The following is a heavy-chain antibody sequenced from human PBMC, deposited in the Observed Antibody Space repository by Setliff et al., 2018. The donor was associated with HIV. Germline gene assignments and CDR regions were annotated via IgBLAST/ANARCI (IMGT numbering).Heavy chain of an antibody. CDR1: GNTFSSYG. J-gene: IGHJ4*02. D-gene: IGHD5-12*01. CDR2: TTPLLGTT. V-gene: IGHV1-69*05. CDR3: ARVGDGYNSFDY. Sequence: SVKVSCKASGNTFSSYGITWVRQAPGQGLEWMGGTTPLLGTTNYAQKFQGRVTITTDEPTNTVYMELSGLRSEDTAVYYCARVGDGYNSFDYWGQGTLVTVSS.